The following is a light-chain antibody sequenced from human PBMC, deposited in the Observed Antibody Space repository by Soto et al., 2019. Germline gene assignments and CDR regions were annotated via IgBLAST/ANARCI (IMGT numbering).Light chain of an antibody. V-gene: IGKV1-33*01. Sequence: DIQMTQSPSSLSASVGDRVTITCQASQDISNYLNCYQQKPGKAPKLLIYDASNLETGVPSRFSGSGSGTDVTLTISSLQPEDIAKYYCQQYDNLPPFTFGPGTKVDIK. CDR3: QQYDNLPPFT. CDR1: QDISNY. CDR2: DAS. J-gene: IGKJ3*01.